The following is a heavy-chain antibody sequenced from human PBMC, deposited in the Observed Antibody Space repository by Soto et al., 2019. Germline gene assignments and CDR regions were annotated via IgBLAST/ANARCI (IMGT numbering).Heavy chain of an antibody. CDR2: ISYDGSNK. CDR3: AKPTRAGYYDILTGSPLFDP. V-gene: IGHV3-30*18. CDR1: GFTFSSYG. Sequence: GGSLRRSCAASGFTFSSYGMHWVRQAPGKGLEWVAGISYDGSNKYYADSVKGRFTISRDNSKNTLYLQMNSLRAEDTAVYYCAKPTRAGYYDILTGSPLFDPWGQGTLVTVSS. J-gene: IGHJ5*02. D-gene: IGHD3-9*01.